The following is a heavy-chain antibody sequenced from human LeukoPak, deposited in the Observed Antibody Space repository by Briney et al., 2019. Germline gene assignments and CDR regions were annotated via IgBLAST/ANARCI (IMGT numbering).Heavy chain of an antibody. J-gene: IGHJ4*02. D-gene: IGHD7-27*01. CDR3: ARARRESWGSNFDY. CDR1: GGSISSGSYY. V-gene: IGHV4-61*02. CDR2: IYTSGST. Sequence: SETLSLTCTVSGGSISSGSYYWSWIRQPAGKGLEWIGRIYTSGSTNYNPSLKSRVTISVDTSKNQFSLKLSSVTAADTAVYYCARARRESWGSNFDYWGQGTLVTVSS.